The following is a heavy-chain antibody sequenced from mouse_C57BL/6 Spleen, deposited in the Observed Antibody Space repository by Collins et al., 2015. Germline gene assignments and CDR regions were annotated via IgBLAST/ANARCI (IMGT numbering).Heavy chain of an antibody. J-gene: IGHJ1*03. D-gene: IGHD1-1*01. Sequence: GAELMKPGASVKLSCKASGYTFTDYCIKWVKQRPGRGLEWIGRIDPYTGGTKYNEKFKTKATLTVDKPSSTAYMQLSSLTSEDSAVYYCAKWGSDWYFDVWGTGTTVTVSS. CDR1: GYTFTDYC. CDR3: AKWGSDWYFDV. V-gene: IGHV1-72*01. CDR2: IDPYTGGT.